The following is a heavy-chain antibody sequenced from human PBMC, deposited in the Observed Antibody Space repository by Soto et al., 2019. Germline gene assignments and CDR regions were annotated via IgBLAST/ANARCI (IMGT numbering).Heavy chain of an antibody. J-gene: IGHJ4*02. CDR3: ERREYAADPTKLDF. CDR2: MSPNSGNT. CDR1: GYNFTCYD. V-gene: IGHV1-8*01. Sequence: GASVIASSNASGYNFTCYDINWVRQATGQGLKWIGWMSPNSGNTGYEKKYQGRVTMTRNTSISTANKELSSLRSDDTAVYSSERREYAADPTKLDFWGQGTMVTVSS.